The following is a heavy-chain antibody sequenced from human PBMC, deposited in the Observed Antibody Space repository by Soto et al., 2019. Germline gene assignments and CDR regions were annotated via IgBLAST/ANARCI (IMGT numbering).Heavy chain of an antibody. CDR1: GFTFSSYA. CDR3: AKELEQLWLGACFDY. J-gene: IGHJ4*02. V-gene: IGHV3-23*01. CDR2: ISGSGGST. Sequence: EVQLLESGGGLAQPGGSLRLSCAASGFTFSSYAMSWVRQAPGKGLEWVSGISGSGGSTYYANSVKGRFTISRDNSKNILYLQMSSLRAEDTAVYYCAKELEQLWLGACFDYWGQGTLVTVSA. D-gene: IGHD5-18*01.